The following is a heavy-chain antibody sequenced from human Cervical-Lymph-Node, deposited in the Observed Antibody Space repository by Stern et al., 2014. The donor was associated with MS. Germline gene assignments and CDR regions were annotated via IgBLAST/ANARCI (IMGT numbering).Heavy chain of an antibody. CDR1: GYTFTSYG. J-gene: IGHJ3*02. V-gene: IGHV1-18*01. CDR3: ARGLLGSENAFDI. Sequence: VQLGESGAEVKKPGASVKVSCKASGYTFTSYGISWVRQAPGQGLEWMGWISGYNCNTNYAQKLQGRVIMTTDTSTSTAYMELRSVRSDDTAVYYCARGLLGSENAFDIWGQGTMVTVSS. D-gene: IGHD2-15*01. CDR2: ISGYNCNT.